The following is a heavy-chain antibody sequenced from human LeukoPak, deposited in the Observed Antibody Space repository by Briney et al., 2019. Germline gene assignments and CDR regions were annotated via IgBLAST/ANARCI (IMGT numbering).Heavy chain of an antibody. CDR1: GGTFSSYA. Sequence: GASMKVSCKASGGTFSSYAISWVRQAPGQGLEWMGRIIPIFGIANYAQKFQGRVTITADKSTSTAYMELSSLRSEDTAVYYCARDPMVRGVIIWDYYYYGMDVWGQGTTVTVSS. CDR2: IIPIFGIA. D-gene: IGHD3-10*01. CDR3: ARDPMVRGVIIWDYYYYGMDV. V-gene: IGHV1-69*04. J-gene: IGHJ6*02.